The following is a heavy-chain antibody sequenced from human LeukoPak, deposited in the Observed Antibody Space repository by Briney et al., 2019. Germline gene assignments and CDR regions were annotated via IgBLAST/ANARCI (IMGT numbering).Heavy chain of an antibody. CDR1: GGSISSGGYY. CDR3: ARDRTHLSGTLPFGEYGMDV. D-gene: IGHD3-10*01. CDR2: FYYSGST. J-gene: IGHJ6*02. Sequence: NASQTLSLTCTVSGGSISSGGYYWSWIRQHPGKGLEWIGYFYYSGSTYYNPSLKSRVTISVDTSKNQFSLKLSSVTAADTAVYYCARDRTHLSGTLPFGEYGMDVWGQGTTVTVSS. V-gene: IGHV4-31*03.